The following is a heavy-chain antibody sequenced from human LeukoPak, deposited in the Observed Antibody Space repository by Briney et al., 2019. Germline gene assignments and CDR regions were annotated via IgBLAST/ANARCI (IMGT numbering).Heavy chain of an antibody. CDR2: IYYSGST. CDR3: ARDRRHYYDSSGYNWFDP. D-gene: IGHD3-22*01. Sequence: SETLSLTCTVSGGSISSYYWSWIRQPPGKGLEWIGYIYYSGSTNYNPSLKSRVTISVDTSKNQFSLKLSSVTAADTAVYYCARDRRHYYDSSGYNWFDPWGQGTLVTDSS. J-gene: IGHJ5*02. CDR1: GGSISSYY. V-gene: IGHV4-59*12.